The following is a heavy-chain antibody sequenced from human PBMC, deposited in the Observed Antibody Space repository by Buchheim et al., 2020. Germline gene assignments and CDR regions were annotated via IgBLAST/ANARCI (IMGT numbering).Heavy chain of an antibody. Sequence: QVQLQESGPRLVKPSQTLSLTCTVSGGSISSGGFYWSWIRQHPGKGLEWIGFIYYSGSTYYNPSLKSRVTISVDTSKTQFSLKLSSVTAADTAVYYCAREVMATMGNANSDYWGQGTL. J-gene: IGHJ4*02. V-gene: IGHV4-31*03. CDR3: AREVMATMGNANSDY. CDR1: GGSISSGGFY. D-gene: IGHD5-24*01. CDR2: IYYSGST.